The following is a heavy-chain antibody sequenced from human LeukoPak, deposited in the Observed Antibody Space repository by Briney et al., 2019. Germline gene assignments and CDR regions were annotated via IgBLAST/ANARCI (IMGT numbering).Heavy chain of an antibody. CDR3: TTDTPEGVIPFFY. Sequence: PGGSLRLSCAASGFTFSNAWMSWVRQAPGKGLEWVGRIKSKTDGGTTDYAAPVKGRFTISRDDSKNTLYLQMNSLKTEDTAVYYCTTDTPEGVIPFFYWGQGTLVTVSS. V-gene: IGHV3-15*01. D-gene: IGHD3-16*02. J-gene: IGHJ4*02. CDR1: GFTFSNAW. CDR2: IKSKTDGGTT.